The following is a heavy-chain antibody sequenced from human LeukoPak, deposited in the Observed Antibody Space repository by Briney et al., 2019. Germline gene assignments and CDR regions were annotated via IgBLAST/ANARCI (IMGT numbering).Heavy chain of an antibody. CDR1: GFTFSSYA. J-gene: IGHJ4*02. CDR3: ARDPTEGGTFAYYFDY. V-gene: IGHV3-33*08. D-gene: IGHD1-26*01. Sequence: GGSLRLSCAASGFTFSSYAMSWVRQAPGKGLEWVAVIWYDGSHKSYADSVKGRFTISRDNSKNTLYLQMSSLRAEDTAVYFCARDPTEGGTFAYYFDYWGQGTLVTVSS. CDR2: IWYDGSHK.